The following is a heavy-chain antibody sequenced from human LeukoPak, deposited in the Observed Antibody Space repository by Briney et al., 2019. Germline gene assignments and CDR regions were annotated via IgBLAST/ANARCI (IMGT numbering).Heavy chain of an antibody. D-gene: IGHD6-19*01. CDR3: AHSYSSGWYSRPDAFDI. CDR1: GFSLSTSGVG. J-gene: IGHJ3*02. CDR2: MYWDDAK. Sequence: SGPTLVKPTQTLTLTCTFSGFSLSTSGVGVGWIRQPPGKALESLALMYWDDAKRYSPSLKSRLTITKDTSKNQVVITMTNMDPVDTATYYCAHSYSSGWYSRPDAFDIWGQGTMVTVSS. V-gene: IGHV2-5*02.